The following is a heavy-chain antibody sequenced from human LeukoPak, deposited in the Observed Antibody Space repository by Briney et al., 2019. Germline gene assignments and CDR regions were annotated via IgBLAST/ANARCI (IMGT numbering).Heavy chain of an antibody. V-gene: IGHV3-15*01. D-gene: IGHD3-22*01. Sequence: GGSLRLSCAVSGFTFTNAWMTWVRQAPGKGLEWVGRIKSKTDGGTTDYAAPVKGRFTISRDDSKNTVYLQMNSLNTEDTAIYYCTTFEYESRGYYFQYWGQGTLVTVSS. CDR3: TTFEYESRGYYFQY. CDR2: IKSKTDGGTT. J-gene: IGHJ4*02. CDR1: GFTFTNAW.